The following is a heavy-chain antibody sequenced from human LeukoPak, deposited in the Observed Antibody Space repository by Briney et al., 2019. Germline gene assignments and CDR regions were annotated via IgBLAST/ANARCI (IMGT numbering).Heavy chain of an antibody. CDR2: INHSGST. CDR3: ARESSIAARASSWYFDL. Sequence: SETLSLTCAVYGGSFSGYYWSWIRQPPGKGLEWIGEINHSGSTNCNPSLKSRVTISVDTSKNQFSLKLSSVTAADTAVYYCARESSIAARASSWYFDLWGRGTLVTVSS. V-gene: IGHV4-34*01. CDR1: GGSFSGYY. J-gene: IGHJ2*01. D-gene: IGHD6-6*01.